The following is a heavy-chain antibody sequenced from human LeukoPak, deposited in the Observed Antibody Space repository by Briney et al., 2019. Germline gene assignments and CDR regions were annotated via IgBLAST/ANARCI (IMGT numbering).Heavy chain of an antibody. J-gene: IGHJ4*02. V-gene: IGHV3-23*01. D-gene: IGHD1-26*01. CDR3: AKDQRSGSYYHLFDY. CDR1: GFTFSSYA. Sequence: GGSLRLSCAASGFTFSSYAMSWVRQAPGKGLEWVSAISGSGGSTYYADSVKGRFTISRDNSKNTLYLQMNSLRAEDTAVYYCAKDQRSGSYYHLFDYWGQGPLVTVSS. CDR2: ISGSGGST.